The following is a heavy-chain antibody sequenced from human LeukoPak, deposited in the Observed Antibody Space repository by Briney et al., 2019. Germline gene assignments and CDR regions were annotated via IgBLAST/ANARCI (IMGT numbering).Heavy chain of an antibody. V-gene: IGHV4-34*01. Sequence: SETLSLTCAVYGGSFSGYYWSWIRQPPGKGLEWLGEINHSGSTNYNPSLKSRVTISVDTSKNQFSLKLSSVTAADTAVYYCARGLPYSSSSRNGDGNWFDPWGQGTLVTVSS. CDR1: GGSFSGYY. CDR2: INHSGST. D-gene: IGHD6-6*01. CDR3: ARGLPYSSSSRNGDGNWFDP. J-gene: IGHJ5*02.